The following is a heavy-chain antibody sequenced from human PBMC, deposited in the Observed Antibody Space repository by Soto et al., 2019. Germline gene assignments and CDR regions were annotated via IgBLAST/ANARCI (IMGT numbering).Heavy chain of an antibody. Sequence: ASVKVSCKGFGYSFMKYGINWVRQAPGQGLEWVGWISPYSGYTHSAQKFHGRLTLTTDTAASTAYMELRILRSADTALYYCAREASVLIPAAQPSRFDSWGRGTLVTVSS. V-gene: IGHV1-18*01. D-gene: IGHD2-2*01. CDR3: AREASVLIPAAQPSRFDS. CDR2: ISPYSGYT. CDR1: GYSFMKYG. J-gene: IGHJ4*02.